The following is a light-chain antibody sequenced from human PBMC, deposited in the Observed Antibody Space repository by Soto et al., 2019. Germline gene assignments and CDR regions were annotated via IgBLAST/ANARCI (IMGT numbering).Light chain of an antibody. Sequence: QSALTQPASVSGSPGQSITISCTGTSSDVGDYNFVSWYQQHPGKAPKLIIYEVSNRPSGVSDHFSGSKSGNTASLTISGLQAEDEADYYCSSYASSSTYVVFGGGTKLTVL. CDR2: EVS. CDR3: SSYASSSTYVV. CDR1: SSDVGDYNF. J-gene: IGLJ2*01. V-gene: IGLV2-14*01.